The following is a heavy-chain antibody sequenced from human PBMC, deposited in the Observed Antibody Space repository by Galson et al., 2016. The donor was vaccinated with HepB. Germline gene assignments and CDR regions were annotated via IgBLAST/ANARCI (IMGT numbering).Heavy chain of an antibody. Sequence: SVKVSCKGSGYMFTGYHIHWVRQAPGQGLEWMGWINPNSGGANYAQKFQGRVSMTTDTSINTAYIDLSRLRSDDTAVYYCARGGWSESGLLDVWGKGTTVTVSS. CDR3: ARGGWSESGLLDV. D-gene: IGHD2-15*01. CDR1: GYMFTGYH. J-gene: IGHJ6*04. CDR2: INPNSGGA. V-gene: IGHV1-2*02.